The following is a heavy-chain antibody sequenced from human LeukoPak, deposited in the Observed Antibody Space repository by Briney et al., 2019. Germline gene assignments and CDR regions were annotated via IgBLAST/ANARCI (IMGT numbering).Heavy chain of an antibody. Sequence: SETLSLTCAVYGGSFSGYYWSWIRQPPGKGLEWIGEINHSGSTNYNPSLKSRVTISLDTSRNQFSLKLSSVTAADTAVYYCARDYVWGSYRFDYWGQGTLVTVSS. V-gene: IGHV4-34*01. D-gene: IGHD3-16*02. CDR3: ARDYVWGSYRFDY. CDR1: GGSFSGYY. CDR2: INHSGST. J-gene: IGHJ4*02.